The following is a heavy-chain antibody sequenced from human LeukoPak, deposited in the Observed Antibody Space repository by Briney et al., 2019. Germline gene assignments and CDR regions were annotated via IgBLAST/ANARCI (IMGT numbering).Heavy chain of an antibody. CDR2: ISSSSSYI. D-gene: IGHD2-8*01. J-gene: IGHJ5*02. CDR1: GFTFSTYS. Sequence: GGSLRLSCAPSGFTFSTYSMNWVRQAPGKGREWVSSISSSSSYIYYADSVKGRFTISRDNAKNSLYLQMNSLRAEDTAVYYCARVLYGANWFDPWGQGTLVTVSS. CDR3: ARVLYGANWFDP. V-gene: IGHV3-21*01.